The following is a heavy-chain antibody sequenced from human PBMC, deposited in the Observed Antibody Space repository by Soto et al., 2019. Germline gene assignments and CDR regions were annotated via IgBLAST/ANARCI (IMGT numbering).Heavy chain of an antibody. V-gene: IGHV5-51*01. CDR1: GYDFYTSW. D-gene: IGHD2-8*02. CDR3: AADFPGGGYPIDY. Sequence: GESLKISCQTSGYDFYTSWIAWVRQMPGEGLEWMGIIYPGDSDTKYSPSFQGQVSISVDKYINTAYLQWSSLKTSDSAVYYCAADFPGGGYPIDYWGQGTLVTVSS. J-gene: IGHJ4*02. CDR2: IYPGDSDT.